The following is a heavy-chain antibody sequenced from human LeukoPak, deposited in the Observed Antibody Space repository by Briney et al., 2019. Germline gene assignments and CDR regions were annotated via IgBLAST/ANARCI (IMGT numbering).Heavy chain of an antibody. J-gene: IGHJ4*02. CDR2: INWNGGST. Sequence: TGGSLRLSCAASGFTFDDYGMSWVRQAPGKGLEWVSGINWNGGSTGYADSVKDRFTISRDNAKNSLYLQMNSLRAEDTALYYCARSRVPEMTTVVTYYFDYWGQGTLVTVSS. D-gene: IGHD4-23*01. CDR3: ARSRVPEMTTVVTYYFDY. CDR1: GFTFDDYG. V-gene: IGHV3-20*04.